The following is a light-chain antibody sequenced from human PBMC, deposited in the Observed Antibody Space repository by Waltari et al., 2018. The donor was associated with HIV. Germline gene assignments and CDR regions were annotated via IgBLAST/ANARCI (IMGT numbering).Light chain of an antibody. J-gene: IGLJ2*01. CDR3: TSYTATDTLI. Sequence: QSALTQPASVSGSPGQSITISCTGTRSDLGFFTYLSWYQQVPGKVPKFIIYEVTSRPSGVSNRFSGSKSGSTASLTISDLQVEDEADYYCTSYTATDTLIFGGGTKVTVL. V-gene: IGLV2-14*01. CDR2: EVT. CDR1: RSDLGFFTY.